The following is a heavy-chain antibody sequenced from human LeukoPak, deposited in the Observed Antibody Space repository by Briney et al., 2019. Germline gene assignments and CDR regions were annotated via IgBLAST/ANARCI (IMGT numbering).Heavy chain of an antibody. Sequence: RGSLSLPCAASGFTFSSYAMSWVRQAPGKGLEWVSAISGSGGSTYYADSVKGRFTISRDNSKNTLYLQMNSLRAEDTAVYYCAKGDLMDGTFDYWGQGTLVTVSS. CDR1: GFTFSSYA. V-gene: IGHV3-23*01. J-gene: IGHJ4*02. CDR3: AKGDLMDGTFDY. CDR2: ISGSGGST. D-gene: IGHD1-26*01.